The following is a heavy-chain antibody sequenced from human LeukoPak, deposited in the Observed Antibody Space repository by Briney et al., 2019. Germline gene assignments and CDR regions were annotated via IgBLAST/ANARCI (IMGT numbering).Heavy chain of an antibody. CDR2: IYYSGST. J-gene: IGHJ5*02. D-gene: IGHD6-13*01. Sequence: SETLSLTCTVSGGSISSYYWGWIRQPPGKGLEWIGYIYYSGSTNYKPSLKSRVTISVDTSKNHFSLKLNSVTAADTAVYYCARKGGGQLVNTRRWFDPWGQGTLVTVSS. CDR3: ARKGGGQLVNTRRWFDP. CDR1: GGSISSYY. V-gene: IGHV4-59*12.